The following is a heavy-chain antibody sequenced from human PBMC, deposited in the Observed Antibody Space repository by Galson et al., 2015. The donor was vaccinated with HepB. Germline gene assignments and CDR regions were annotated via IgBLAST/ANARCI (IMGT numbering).Heavy chain of an antibody. J-gene: IGHJ3*01. CDR2: VSFDGSSQ. Sequence: SLRLSCAASEFTFDSYAMHWVRQAPGKGLEWVAVVSFDGSSQLYADSVKGRFTISRVNSKNTLYLQMNSLGREDSAVYYCARESVSWYPALDLWGQGTVVMVSS. CDR1: EFTFDSYA. V-gene: IGHV3-30*04. D-gene: IGHD6-13*01. CDR3: ARESVSWYPALDL.